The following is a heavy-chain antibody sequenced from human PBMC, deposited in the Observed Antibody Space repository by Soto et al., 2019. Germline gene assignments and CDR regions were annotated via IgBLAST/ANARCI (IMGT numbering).Heavy chain of an antibody. CDR1: GFTFSSYA. J-gene: IGHJ4*02. Sequence: GGSLRLSCAASGFTFSSYAMSWVRQAPGKGLEWVSAISGSGGSTYYADSVKGRFTISRDNSKNSLYLQMNSLRAEDTAVYYCAKDMMVYSGYDYPDIVVVVAASNFDYWGQGTLVTVSS. CDR2: ISGSGGST. CDR3: AKDMMVYSGYDYPDIVVVVAASNFDY. V-gene: IGHV3-23*01. D-gene: IGHD2-15*01.